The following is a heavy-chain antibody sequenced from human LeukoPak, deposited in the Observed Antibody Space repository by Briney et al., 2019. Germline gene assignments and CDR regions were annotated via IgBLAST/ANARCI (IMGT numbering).Heavy chain of an antibody. CDR2: IIPIFGTA. J-gene: IGHJ4*02. Sequence: SVKVSCKASGGTFSSYAISWLRQAPGQGLEWMGGIIPIFGTANYAQKFQGRVTITADESTSTAYMELSSLRSEDTAVYYCARHDCSGGSCYPSGPFYWGQGTLVTVSS. CDR1: GGTFSSYA. V-gene: IGHV1-69*13. CDR3: ARHDCSGGSCYPSGPFY. D-gene: IGHD2-15*01.